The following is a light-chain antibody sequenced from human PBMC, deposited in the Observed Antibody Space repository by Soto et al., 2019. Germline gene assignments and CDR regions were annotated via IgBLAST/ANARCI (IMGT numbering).Light chain of an antibody. J-gene: IGLJ1*01. CDR1: SSDIGNYNY. CDR2: DVS. CDR3: SSYTSTSTYV. V-gene: IGLV2-14*03. Sequence: QSALTQPDSVSGSPGQSVAISCTAASSDIGNYNYVSWYQQRPGKVPKLIIHDVSDRPSGVSDRFSGSKSGNTASLTISGLQAEDEADYYCSSYTSTSTYVFGTGTKVT.